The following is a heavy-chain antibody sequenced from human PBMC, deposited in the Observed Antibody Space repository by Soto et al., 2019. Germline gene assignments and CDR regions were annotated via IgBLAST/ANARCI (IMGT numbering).Heavy chain of an antibody. V-gene: IGHV4-61*08. Sequence: PSETLSLTCTVSGGSISSGDYYWSWIRQPPGKGLEWIGYIYYSGSTNYNPSLKSRVTISVDTSKNQFSLKLSSVTAADTAVYYCARDLGSSSDGFDPWGQGTLVTVSS. D-gene: IGHD6-6*01. CDR1: GGSISSGDYY. J-gene: IGHJ5*02. CDR2: IYYSGST. CDR3: ARDLGSSSDGFDP.